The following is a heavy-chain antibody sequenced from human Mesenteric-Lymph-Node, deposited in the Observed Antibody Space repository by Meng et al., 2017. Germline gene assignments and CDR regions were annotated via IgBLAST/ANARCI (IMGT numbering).Heavy chain of an antibody. CDR1: GFTLSSYA. J-gene: IGHJ4*02. CDR3: AKDVTVVPTPDRV. V-gene: IGHV3-23*01. CDR2: ISPSGGNT. D-gene: IGHD3-22*01. Sequence: GESLKISCAASGFTLSSYAMTWVRQAPGKGLEWVSGISPSGGNTYYADSVKGRFTISRDNSKNTLYLQMNSLRVEDTAVYYCAKDVTVVPTPDRVWGQGTLVTVSS.